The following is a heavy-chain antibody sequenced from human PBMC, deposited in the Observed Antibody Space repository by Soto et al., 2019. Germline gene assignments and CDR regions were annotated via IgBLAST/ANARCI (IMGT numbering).Heavy chain of an antibody. V-gene: IGHV3-15*07. CDR2: IKSKTDGGTT. D-gene: IGHD1-7*01. Sequence: GGSLRLSCAASGFTFSNAWMNWVRQAPGKGLEWVGRIKSKTDGGTTDYAAPVKGRFTISRDDSKNTLYLQMNSLKTEDTAVYYCTTETYNWNYVGANYYYGMDVWGQGTTVTVSS. CDR3: TTETYNWNYVGANYYYGMDV. J-gene: IGHJ6*02. CDR1: GFTFSNAW.